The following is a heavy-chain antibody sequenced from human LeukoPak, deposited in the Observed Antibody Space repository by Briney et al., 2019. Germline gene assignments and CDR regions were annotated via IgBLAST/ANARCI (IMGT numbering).Heavy chain of an antibody. CDR2: IYYSGST. J-gene: IGHJ6*03. D-gene: IGHD3-9*01. CDR3: ARGSYVLRYFDWLLGSYYMDV. Sequence: GSLRLSCAASGFTFSSYWMSWIRQPPGKGLEWIGSIYYSGSTYYNPSLKSRVTISVDTSKNQFSLKLSSVTAADTAVYYCARGSYVLRYFDWLLGSYYMDVWGKGTTVTISS. CDR1: GFTFSSYW. V-gene: IGHV4-39*07.